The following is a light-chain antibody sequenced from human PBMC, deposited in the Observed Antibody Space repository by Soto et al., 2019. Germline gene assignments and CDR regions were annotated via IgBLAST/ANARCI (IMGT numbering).Light chain of an antibody. J-gene: IGKJ2*01. CDR1: QSIHSW. CDR2: RAS. CDR3: QQYNAHPYT. Sequence: DFQMTQSPSTLSASVGDRVTIPCRASQSIHSWLAWYQQKPGTTPKLLIYRASTLQSGVPSRFAGSGSGTEFTLTINNLQPDDYASYFCQQYNAHPYTFGQGTKLEIK. V-gene: IGKV1-5*03.